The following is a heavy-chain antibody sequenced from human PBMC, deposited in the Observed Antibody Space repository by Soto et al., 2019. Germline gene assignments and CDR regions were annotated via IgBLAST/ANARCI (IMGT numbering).Heavy chain of an antibody. Sequence: PGGSLRLSCAASGFTFSSYSMNWVRQAPGKGLEWVSSISSSSSYIYYADSVEGRFTISRDNAKNSLYLQMNSLRAEDTAVYYCASRSFALTGYYPPIDYWGKGTLVTVYS. CDR3: ASRSFALTGYYPPIDY. CDR2: ISSSSSYI. V-gene: IGHV3-21*01. J-gene: IGHJ4*02. CDR1: GFTFSSYS. D-gene: IGHD3-9*01.